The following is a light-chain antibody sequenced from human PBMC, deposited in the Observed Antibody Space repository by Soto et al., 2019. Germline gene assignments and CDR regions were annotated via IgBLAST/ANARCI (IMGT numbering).Light chain of an antibody. CDR3: QQSYSTPYT. CDR2: AAS. CDR1: QSMSRS. J-gene: IGKJ2*01. Sequence: DIQMTQSPSSLSASVADRVTITCRASQSMSRSLNWYQQKPGKAPKLLIYAASSLQSGVPSRFSGSGSGTDFTLTISSLQPEDFATYYCQQSYSTPYTFGQGTKLEIK. V-gene: IGKV1-39*01.